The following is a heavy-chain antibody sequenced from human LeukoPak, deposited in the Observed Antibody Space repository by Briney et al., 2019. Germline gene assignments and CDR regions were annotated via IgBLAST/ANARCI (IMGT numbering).Heavy chain of an antibody. CDR1: GFTFNSYG. CDR3: AKDCGYYYGSGSYLDY. V-gene: IGHV3-30*02. D-gene: IGHD3-10*01. J-gene: IGHJ4*02. Sequence: PGGSLRLSCAASGFTFNSYGMHWVRQAPGKGLEWVAFIQYDGSNKYYADSVKGRFTISRDNSKNTLYLQMNSLRAEDTAVYYCAKDCGYYYGSGSYLDYWGQGTLVTVSS. CDR2: IQYDGSNK.